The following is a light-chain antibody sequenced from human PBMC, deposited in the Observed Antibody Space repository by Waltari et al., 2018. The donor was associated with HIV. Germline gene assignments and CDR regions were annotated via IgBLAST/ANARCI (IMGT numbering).Light chain of an antibody. CDR2: EVS. CDR3: SSYTSSSTTV. Sequence: QSALTQPASVSGSPGQSITISCTGTSSDVVSYSYVSWYQQYPVKAPKLMIYEVSNRPSGVSNRFSGSKSGNTASLTISGVQPEDESDYYCSSYTSSSTTVFGGGTKLTVL. J-gene: IGLJ2*01. V-gene: IGLV2-14*01. CDR1: SSDVVSYSY.